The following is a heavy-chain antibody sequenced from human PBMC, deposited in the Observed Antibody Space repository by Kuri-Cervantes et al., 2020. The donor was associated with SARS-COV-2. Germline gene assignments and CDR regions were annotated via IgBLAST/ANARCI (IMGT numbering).Heavy chain of an antibody. V-gene: IGHV1-18*01. Sequence: ASVKVSCKASGYTFTSYGISWVRQAPGQGLEWMGWISAYNGNTNYAQKLQGRVTMTTDTSTSTAYMELSRLRSDDTAVYYCARDSLLSGSYHFDYWGQGTLVTVSS. CDR2: ISAYNGNT. D-gene: IGHD1-26*01. CDR1: GYTFTSYG. J-gene: IGHJ4*02. CDR3: ARDSLLSGSYHFDY.